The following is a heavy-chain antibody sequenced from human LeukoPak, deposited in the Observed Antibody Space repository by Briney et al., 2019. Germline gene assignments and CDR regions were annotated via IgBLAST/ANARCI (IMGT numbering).Heavy chain of an antibody. D-gene: IGHD6-13*01. J-gene: IGHJ5*02. CDR1: GYTITELS. CDR3: ATVGIAAAGYWFDP. V-gene: IGHV1-24*01. Sequence: ATVELTCKVSGYTITELSMHWVRHAPAKAHEWKGGFDPEDGETIYAQKLQGRVTITEDTSTDTAYMELSSLRSEDTAVYYCATVGIAAAGYWFDPWGQGTLVTVSS. CDR2: FDPEDGET.